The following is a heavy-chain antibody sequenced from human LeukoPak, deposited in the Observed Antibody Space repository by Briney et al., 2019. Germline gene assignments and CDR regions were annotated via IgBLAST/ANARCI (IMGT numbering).Heavy chain of an antibody. D-gene: IGHD5-12*01. V-gene: IGHV3-7*01. Sequence: GGSLRLSCAASGFTFSTYWMTWVRQAPGKGLEWVANIKEDGSREYYVDSVKGRFTISRDNAKNSLYLQMDSLTAEDAAAYYCARDSPGYGAYVSWGQGTLVSVSS. CDR1: GFTFSTYW. CDR2: IKEDGSRE. CDR3: ARDSPGYGAYVS. J-gene: IGHJ1*01.